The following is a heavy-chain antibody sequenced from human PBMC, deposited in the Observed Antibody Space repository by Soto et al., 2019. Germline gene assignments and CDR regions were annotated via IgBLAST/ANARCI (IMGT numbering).Heavy chain of an antibody. V-gene: IGHV4-39*01. CDR3: ARPPQEGGSGSSDGSDV. Sequence: PSETLSLTCTVSGGSISSSSYYWGWIRQPPGKGLEWIGSIYYSGSTYYNPSLKSRVTISVDTSKNQFSLKLSSVTAADTSVYYCARPPQEGGSGSSDGSDVWGQGTTVTVSS. CDR2: IYYSGST. J-gene: IGHJ6*02. CDR1: GGSISSSSYY. D-gene: IGHD1-26*01.